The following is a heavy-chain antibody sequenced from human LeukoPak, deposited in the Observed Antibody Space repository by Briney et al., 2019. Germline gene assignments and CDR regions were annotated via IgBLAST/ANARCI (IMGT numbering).Heavy chain of an antibody. CDR3: ARDARYDFWSGYYYGMDV. CDR2: IYYSGST. J-gene: IGHJ6*02. Sequence: LETLSLTCTVSGGSISSYYWSWIRQPPGKGLEWIGYIYYSGSTNYNPSLKSRVTISVDTSKNQFSLKLSSVTAADTAVYYCARDARYDFWSGYYYGMDVWGQGTTVTVSS. V-gene: IGHV4-59*01. D-gene: IGHD3-3*01. CDR1: GGSISSYY.